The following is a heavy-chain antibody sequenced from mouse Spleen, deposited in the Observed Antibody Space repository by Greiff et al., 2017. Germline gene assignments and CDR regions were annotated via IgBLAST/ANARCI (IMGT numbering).Heavy chain of an antibody. CDR1: GYTFTSYW. J-gene: IGHJ2*01. D-gene: IGHD1-1*01. CDR2: IDPSDSYT. CDR3: ARYWNGSSLDY. Sequence: QVQLQQPGAELVRPGTSVKLSCKASGYTFTSYWMHWVKQRPGQGLEWIGVIDPSDSYTNYNQKFKGKATLTVDTSSSTAYMQLSSLTSEDSAVYYCARYWNGSSLDYWGQGTTLTVSS. V-gene: IGHV1-59*01.